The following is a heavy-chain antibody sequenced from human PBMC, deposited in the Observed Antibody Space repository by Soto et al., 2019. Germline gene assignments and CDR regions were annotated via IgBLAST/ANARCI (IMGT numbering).Heavy chain of an antibody. V-gene: IGHV1-58*01. D-gene: IGHD3-3*01. CDR3: AAANDFWSGYASYYYYYGMDV. Sequence: GASVKVSCKASGFTFTSSAVQWVRQARGQRLEWIGWIVVGSGDTNYAQKFQERVTITRDMSTSTAYMELSSLRSEDTAVYYCAAANDFWSGYASYYYYYGMDVWGQGTTVTVPS. CDR1: GFTFTSSA. CDR2: IVVGSGDT. J-gene: IGHJ6*02.